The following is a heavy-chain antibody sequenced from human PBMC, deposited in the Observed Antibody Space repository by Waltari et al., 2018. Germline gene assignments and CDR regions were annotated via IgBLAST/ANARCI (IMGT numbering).Heavy chain of an antibody. CDR3: ASPNQNYDILTGYYKGAFDI. D-gene: IGHD3-9*01. Sequence: QVQLEQSGAEVKKPGASVKVSCKASGYTFTSYAMHWVRQAPGQRLEWMGWINAGNGNTKYSQKFQGRVTITRDTSASTAYMELSSLRSEDTAVYYCASPNQNYDILTGYYKGAFDIWGQGTMVTVSS. J-gene: IGHJ3*02. CDR2: INAGNGNT. CDR1: GYTFTSYA. V-gene: IGHV1-3*01.